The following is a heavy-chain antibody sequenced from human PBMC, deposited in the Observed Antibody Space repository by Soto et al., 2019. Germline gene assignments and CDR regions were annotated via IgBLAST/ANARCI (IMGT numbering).Heavy chain of an antibody. D-gene: IGHD5-12*01. CDR2: INPNNGGT. J-gene: IGHJ4*02. CDR1: GYTFTGYY. CDR3: ARGNSGHHDELDY. V-gene: IGHV1-2*02. Sequence: SVKVSCKASGYTFTGYYIHWVRQAPGQGLEWVAWINPNNGGTDYAQRFQGRVTVTRDPSITTAHMELSRLTYDDTAGYYCARGNSGHHDELDYWSQGTRVTVSS.